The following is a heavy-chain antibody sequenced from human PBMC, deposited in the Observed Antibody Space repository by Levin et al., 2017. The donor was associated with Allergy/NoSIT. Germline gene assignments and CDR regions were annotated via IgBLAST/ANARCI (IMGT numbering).Heavy chain of an antibody. D-gene: IGHD3/OR15-3a*01. CDR2: ISTNNGRT. Sequence: GASVKVSCKTSGYTFSSYGITWVRQAPGQGLEWMGWISTNNGRTYSAQNLQGRVTMTTDTSTSTAYMELRSLRSDDTAVYYCARGSGLVHYDYWGQGTLVTVSS. V-gene: IGHV1-18*01. CDR1: GYTFSSYG. CDR3: ARGSGLVHYDY. J-gene: IGHJ4*02.